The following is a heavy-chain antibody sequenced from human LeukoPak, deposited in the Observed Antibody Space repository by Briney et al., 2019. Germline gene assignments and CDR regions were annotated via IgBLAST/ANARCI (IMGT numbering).Heavy chain of an antibody. CDR1: GGSISSYY. D-gene: IGHD5-24*01. CDR2: ICSGGNT. V-gene: IGHV4-59*05. J-gene: IGHJ4*02. Sequence: SETLSLTCTVSGGSISSYYWSWIRQPPGKGLEWIGSICSGGNTCYNPSLKSRVTIFADSSKNHFFLQLTSVTDADTAVYFCARDGPWKSDCWGQGTLVTISS. CDR3: ARDGPWKSDC.